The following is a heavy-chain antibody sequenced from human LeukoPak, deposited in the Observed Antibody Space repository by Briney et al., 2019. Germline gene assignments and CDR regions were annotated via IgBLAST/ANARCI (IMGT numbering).Heavy chain of an antibody. Sequence: NPSETLSLTCTVSGGSISSYYWSWIRQPPGKGLEWIGYIYYSGSTNYNPSLKSRVTISVDTSKNQFSLKLTSVTAADTAVYYCARGAMVRGVILTHYFDFWGQGTLVTVSS. J-gene: IGHJ4*02. CDR2: IYYSGST. CDR3: ARGAMVRGVILTHYFDF. CDR1: GGSISSYY. V-gene: IGHV4-59*01. D-gene: IGHD3-10*01.